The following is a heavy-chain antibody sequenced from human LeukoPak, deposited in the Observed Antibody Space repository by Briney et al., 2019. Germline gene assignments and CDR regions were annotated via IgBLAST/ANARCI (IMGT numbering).Heavy chain of an antibody. J-gene: IGHJ4*02. CDR1: GYIFTSFA. D-gene: IGHD6-19*01. CDR3: AKDRGSTGWNFDY. CDR2: TNTNTGNP. Sequence: ASVKVSCKASGYIFTSFAMNWVRQAPGQGLEWMGWTNTNTGNPTYAQGFTGRFVFSLDTSVSTAYLQISSLKAEDTAVYYCAKDRGSTGWNFDYWGQGTLVTVSP. V-gene: IGHV7-4-1*02.